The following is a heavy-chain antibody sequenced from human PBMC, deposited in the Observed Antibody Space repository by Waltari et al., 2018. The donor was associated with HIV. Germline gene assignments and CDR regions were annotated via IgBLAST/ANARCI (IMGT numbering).Heavy chain of an antibody. CDR1: GGSISSGGYY. V-gene: IGHV4-31*03. CDR3: ARAGTYYYDSSGYSPDFDY. J-gene: IGHJ4*02. CDR2: IYYRGST. Sequence: QVQLQESGPGLVKPSQTLSLTCTVSGGSISSGGYYWSWIRQHPGKCLEWIGYIYYRGSTYYNPSLKSRVTISVDTSKNQFSLKLSSVTAADTAVYYCARAGTYYYDSSGYSPDFDYWGQGTLVTVSS. D-gene: IGHD3-22*01.